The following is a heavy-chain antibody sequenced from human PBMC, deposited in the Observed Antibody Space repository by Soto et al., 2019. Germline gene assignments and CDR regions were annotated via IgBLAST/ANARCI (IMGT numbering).Heavy chain of an antibody. Sequence: ASVKVSCKASGYTFTSHGISWVRQAPGQGLEWMGWTSAYSGSTNYAQKLQGRVTMTTGTSTSTAYMELRSLRSDDTAVYYCARGEERVAMPSGYWGQGTLVTVSS. V-gene: IGHV1-18*01. CDR2: TSAYSGST. CDR3: ARGEERVAMPSGY. CDR1: GYTFTSHG. D-gene: IGHD2-2*01. J-gene: IGHJ4*02.